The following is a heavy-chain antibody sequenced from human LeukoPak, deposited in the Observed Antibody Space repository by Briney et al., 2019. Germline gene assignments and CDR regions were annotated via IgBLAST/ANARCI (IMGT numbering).Heavy chain of an antibody. J-gene: IGHJ3*02. D-gene: IGHD3-10*01. V-gene: IGHV4-39*01. Sequence: SETLSLTCTVSGGSISSSSYYWGWIRQPPGKGLEWIGSIYYSGSTYYNPSLKSRVTISVDTSKNQFSLKLSSVTAADTAVYYCARNLWFGELPDAFDIWGQGTMVTVSS. CDR3: ARNLWFGELPDAFDI. CDR2: IYYSGST. CDR1: GGSISSSSYY.